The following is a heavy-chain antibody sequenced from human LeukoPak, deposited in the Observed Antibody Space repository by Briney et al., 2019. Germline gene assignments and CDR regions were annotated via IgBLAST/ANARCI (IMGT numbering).Heavy chain of an antibody. CDR2: IDTPGNT. Sequence: PGGSLRLSCAASGFTPSTYDMHWVRPATGKGLEWVSGIDTPGNTYYPDSVKGRFTMSRENARNSLYLQMNSLRAEDTAVYYCARAKAGTHYFDYWGQGALVTVSS. CDR1: GFTPSTYD. CDR3: ARAKAGTHYFDY. J-gene: IGHJ4*02. D-gene: IGHD6-19*01. V-gene: IGHV3-13*01.